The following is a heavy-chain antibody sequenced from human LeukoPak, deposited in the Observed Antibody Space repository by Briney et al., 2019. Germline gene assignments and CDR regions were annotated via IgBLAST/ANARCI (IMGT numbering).Heavy chain of an antibody. CDR3: ARDYGGIYGMDV. D-gene: IGHD4-23*01. CDR2: IYYGGST. CDR1: GGSISSGDYY. V-gene: IGHV4-30-4*01. Sequence: SQTLSLTCTVSGGSISSGDYYWSWIRQPPGKGLEWIGYIYYGGSTYYNPSLKSRVTISVDTSKNQFSLKLSSVTAADTAVYYCARDYGGIYGMDVWGQGTTVTVSS. J-gene: IGHJ6*02.